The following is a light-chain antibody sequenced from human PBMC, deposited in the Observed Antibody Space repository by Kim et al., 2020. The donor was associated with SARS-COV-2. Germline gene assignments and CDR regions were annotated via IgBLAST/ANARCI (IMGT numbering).Light chain of an antibody. CDR3: AAWDDSLRTHG. Sequence: QSVLTQPPSASGTPGQRVTIPCSGSNSNIGSNVVNWYQQLPGTAPKLLIYRNNERPSGVPDRFSGSKSGTSASLAINGLQSEDEADYYCAAWDDSLRTHGLGDGTKVTVL. V-gene: IGLV1-44*01. CDR2: RNN. J-gene: IGLJ1*01. CDR1: NSNIGSNV.